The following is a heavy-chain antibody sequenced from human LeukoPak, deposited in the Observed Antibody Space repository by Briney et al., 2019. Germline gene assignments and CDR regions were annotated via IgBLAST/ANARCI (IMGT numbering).Heavy chain of an antibody. CDR1: GGSIGSYY. V-gene: IGHV4-59*01. D-gene: IGHD3-22*01. CDR3: ARLTCFAERSGYYQTFDP. Sequence: SETLSLTCTVSGGSIGSYYWTWIRQPPGNGLEWIGFIYYSGSTKYNPSLKSRVTISVDASKNQFSLRLRSVTAADTALYYCARLTCFAERSGYYQTFDPWGQGTLVTVSS. J-gene: IGHJ5*02. CDR2: IYYSGST.